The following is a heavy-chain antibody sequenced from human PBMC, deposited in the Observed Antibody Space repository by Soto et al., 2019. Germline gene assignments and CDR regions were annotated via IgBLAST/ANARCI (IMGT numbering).Heavy chain of an antibody. CDR2: ISAYNGNT. CDR3: ARLGWVAVAGNYYYYGMDV. V-gene: IGHV1-18*01. Sequence: AASVKVSCKASGYTFTRYCISWVREAPGQGLEWMGWISAYNGNTNYAQKLQGRVTMTTDTSTSTAYMELRSLRSDDTAVYYCARLGWVAVAGNYYYYGMDVWGQGTTVTVSS. CDR1: GYTFTRYC. J-gene: IGHJ6*02. D-gene: IGHD6-19*01.